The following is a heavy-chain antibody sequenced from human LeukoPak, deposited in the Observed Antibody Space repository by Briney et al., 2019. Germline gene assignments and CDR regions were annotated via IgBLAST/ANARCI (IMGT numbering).Heavy chain of an antibody. D-gene: IGHD4-17*01. CDR2: IYYSGST. Sequence: SETLSLTCAVYGGSFSGYYWSWIRQPPGKGLEWIGYIYYSGSTNYNPSLKSRVTISVDTSKNQFSLKLSSVTAADTAVYYCARVNDGDYVGSINWFDPWGQGTLVTVSS. V-gene: IGHV4-59*01. CDR1: GGSFSGYY. J-gene: IGHJ5*02. CDR3: ARVNDGDYVGSINWFDP.